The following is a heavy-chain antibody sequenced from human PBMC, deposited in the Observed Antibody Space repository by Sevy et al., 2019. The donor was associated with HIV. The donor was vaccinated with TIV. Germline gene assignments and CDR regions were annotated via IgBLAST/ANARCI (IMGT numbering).Heavy chain of an antibody. D-gene: IGHD3-22*01. CDR2: ISSSGSYI. J-gene: IGHJ4*02. V-gene: IGHV3-21*01. CDR3: ARVRPYDTRDFDY. CDR1: GFTFRSYT. Sequence: GESLKISCVASGFTFRSYTMKWVRQAPGKGLECVSSISSSGSYIYYADSVKGRFTISRDDAKNSLYLQMNTLRAEDAALYYCARVRPYDTRDFDYWGQRTLVTVSS.